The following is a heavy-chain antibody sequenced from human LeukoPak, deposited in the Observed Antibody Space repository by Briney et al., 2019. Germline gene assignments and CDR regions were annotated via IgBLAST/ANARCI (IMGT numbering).Heavy chain of an antibody. CDR3: ARDRYSSGFTDYYGMDV. V-gene: IGHV1-2*04. Sequence: ASVKVSCKASGYTFTGYYMHWMRQAPGQGLEWMGWINPNSGGTNYAQKFQGWVTMTRDTSISTAYMELSGLRSDDTAVYYCARDRYSSGFTDYYGMDVWGQGTTVTVSS. D-gene: IGHD6-25*01. CDR1: GYTFTGYY. J-gene: IGHJ6*02. CDR2: INPNSGGT.